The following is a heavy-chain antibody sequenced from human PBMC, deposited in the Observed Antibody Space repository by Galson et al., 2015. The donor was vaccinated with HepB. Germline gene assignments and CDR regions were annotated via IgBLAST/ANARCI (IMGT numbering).Heavy chain of an antibody. CDR1: GFSVDSRA. D-gene: IGHD6-19*01. CDR3: AKDHPSSGWPAFDY. V-gene: IGHV3-23*01. CDR2: ISNNAGKT. J-gene: IGHJ4*02. Sequence: SLRLSCAVSGFSVDSRAMSWVRQAPGKSLEWLSSISNNAGKTYYAGSVRGRFTISRDESTNSVFLQMDSLRADDTAVYYWAKDHPSSGWPAFDYWSQGALVIVSS.